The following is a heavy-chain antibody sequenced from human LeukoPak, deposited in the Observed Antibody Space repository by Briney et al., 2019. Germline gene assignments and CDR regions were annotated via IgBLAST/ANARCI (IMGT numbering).Heavy chain of an antibody. V-gene: IGHV3-23*01. CDR3: AKPQYCSSTSCPSVPFDY. Sequence: GGSLRLSCAASGFTFTSYAMSWIRQAPGKGLEWVAAINGGGENTYYADSVKGRFTISRDNSKNTLYLQMNSLRAEDTAVYYCAKPQYCSSTSCPSVPFDYWGQGTLVTVSS. CDR1: GFTFTSYA. D-gene: IGHD2-2*01. J-gene: IGHJ4*02. CDR2: INGGGENT.